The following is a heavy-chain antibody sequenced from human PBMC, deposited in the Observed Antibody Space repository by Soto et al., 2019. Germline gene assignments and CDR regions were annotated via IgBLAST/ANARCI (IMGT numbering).Heavy chain of an antibody. V-gene: IGHV4-59*01. D-gene: IGHD3-16*01. CDR2: IYYSGST. CDR1: GGSISSYY. J-gene: IGHJ4*02. CDR3: ARRYGGNFDY. Sequence: SETLSLTCTVSGGSISSYYWSWIRQPPGKGLEWIGYIYYSGSTNYNPSLNSRVTISVDTSKNQFSLKLSSVTAADTAVYYCARRYGGNFDYWGQGTLVTVSS.